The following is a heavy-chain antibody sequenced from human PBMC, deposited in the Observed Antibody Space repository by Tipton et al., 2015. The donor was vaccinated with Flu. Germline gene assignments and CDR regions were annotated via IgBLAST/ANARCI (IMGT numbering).Heavy chain of an antibody. CDR1: GYSFTSYY. V-gene: IGHV5-51*01. CDR3: ARQIYYDGTSLRGLDV. J-gene: IGHJ6*02. Sequence: QLVQSGGEVKEPGESLKISCKGSGYSFTSYYIAWVRQMPGRGLEWMGIFYPGDSGARYSPSLQGQVTISADKSSRTAFLQWSSLRASDSAIYYCARQIYYDGTSLRGLDVWGQGTTVSVSS. D-gene: IGHD4-23*01. CDR2: FYPGDSGA.